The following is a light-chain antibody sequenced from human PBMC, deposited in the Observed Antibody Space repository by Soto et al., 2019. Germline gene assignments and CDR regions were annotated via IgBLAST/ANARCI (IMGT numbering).Light chain of an antibody. CDR1: QNIESW. Sequence: DIQMTQSPSTLSASVGDRVTITCRASQNIESWLAWYQQKPGKAPKLLIYKGSGLETGVPSRFSGSGSGTEFTLTISSLQPDDFATYYCQQYHSFSRTFGQGTKVEI. J-gene: IGKJ1*01. CDR2: KGS. V-gene: IGKV1-5*03. CDR3: QQYHSFSRT.